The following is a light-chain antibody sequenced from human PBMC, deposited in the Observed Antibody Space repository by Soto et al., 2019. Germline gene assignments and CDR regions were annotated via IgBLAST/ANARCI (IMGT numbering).Light chain of an antibody. Sequence: EIVLTQSPATLSLSPGERATLSCRASQSVGSYLGWYQHKPGQAPRLLIYDASNRAPGIPARFSGSGSGTDFTLTIRSLEPEDFAVYYCQQRSNWPRVTFGQGTKLEIK. CDR1: QSVGSY. V-gene: IGKV3-11*01. CDR3: QQRSNWPRVT. CDR2: DAS. J-gene: IGKJ2*01.